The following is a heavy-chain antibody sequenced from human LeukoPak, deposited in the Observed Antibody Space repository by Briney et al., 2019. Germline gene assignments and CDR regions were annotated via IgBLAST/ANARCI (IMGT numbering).Heavy chain of an antibody. CDR1: GYSSSIDYY. D-gene: IGHD5-12*01. Sequence: SETLSLTCPVSGYSSSIDYYWGWIRQSRGKGLEWIESIHRSVSTYYNPSLKSRVTISGDTSKTQFSLRLTSVTAADTAVYYCAGTSSGYYSTDYWGQGTLVTVSS. J-gene: IGHJ4*02. CDR3: AGTSSGYYSTDY. V-gene: IGHV4-38-2*01. CDR2: IHRSVST.